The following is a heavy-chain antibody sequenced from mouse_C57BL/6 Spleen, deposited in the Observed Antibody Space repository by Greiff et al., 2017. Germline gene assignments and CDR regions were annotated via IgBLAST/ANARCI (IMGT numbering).Heavy chain of an antibody. Sequence: DVKLVESGGGLVKPGGSLKLSCAASGFTLSDYGMPWVRQAPEKGLEWFAYISSGSSTIYYADTVKGRFTISRDNAKNTLFLQMTSLRSEDTAMYYCARHYGSSYYFDYWGQGTTLTVSS. V-gene: IGHV5-17*01. CDR2: ISSGSSTI. J-gene: IGHJ2*01. CDR3: ARHYGSSYYFDY. CDR1: GFTLSDYG. D-gene: IGHD1-1*01.